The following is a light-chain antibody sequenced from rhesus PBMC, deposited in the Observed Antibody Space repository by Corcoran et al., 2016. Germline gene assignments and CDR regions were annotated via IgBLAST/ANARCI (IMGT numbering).Light chain of an antibody. J-gene: IGLJ6*01. CDR1: NSDIRAYDF. CDR2: AVT. CDR3: ASYVDTNNFV. V-gene: IGLV2-32*01. Sequence: QAALTQPRSVSGSPGQSVTISCSGTNSDIRAYDFVSWYQQHPGKVHKSIIYAVTKRPSGVSDRFSGSKSAATASLTISGLQAEDEADYYCASYVDTNNFVFGSGTKLTVL.